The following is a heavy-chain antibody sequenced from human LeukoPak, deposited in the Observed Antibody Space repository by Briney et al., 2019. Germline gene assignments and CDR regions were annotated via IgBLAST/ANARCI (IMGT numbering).Heavy chain of an antibody. CDR2: ISAYNGNT. CDR1: GYTFTSYG. D-gene: IGHD2-2*01. Sequence: GASVKVSFKASGYTFTSYGISWVRQAPGQGLEWMGWISAYNGNTNYAQKLQGRVTMTTDTSTSTAYMELRSLRSDDTAVYYCARDRYCSSTSCYLNYMDVWGKGTTVTVSS. CDR3: ARDRYCSSTSCYLNYMDV. V-gene: IGHV1-18*01. J-gene: IGHJ6*03.